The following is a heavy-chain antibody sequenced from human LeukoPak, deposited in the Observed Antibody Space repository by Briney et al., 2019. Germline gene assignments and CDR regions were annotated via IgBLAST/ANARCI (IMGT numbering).Heavy chain of an antibody. Sequence: SETLSLTCTVSGGSISSGGYYWSWIRQPPGKGLEWIGYIYYSGSTYYNPSLKSRVTISVDTSKNQFSLKLSSVTAADTAVYYCASYDFWSGKSQMDVWGKGTTVTVSS. D-gene: IGHD3-3*01. CDR3: ASYDFWSGKSQMDV. V-gene: IGHV4-30-4*08. CDR1: GGSISSGGYY. CDR2: IYYSGST. J-gene: IGHJ6*04.